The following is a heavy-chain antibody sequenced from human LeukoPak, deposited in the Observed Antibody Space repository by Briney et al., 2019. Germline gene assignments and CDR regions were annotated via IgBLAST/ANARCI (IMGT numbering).Heavy chain of an antibody. CDR2: ISYDGSNK. D-gene: IGHD5-18*01. Sequence: QTGGSLRLSCAASGFTFSSYAMHWVRQAPGKGLEWVAVISYDGSNKYYADSVKGRFTISRDNSKNTLYLQMNSLRAEDTTVYYCARSFGYSYGYFDYWGQGTLVTVSS. J-gene: IGHJ4*02. CDR1: GFTFSSYA. V-gene: IGHV3-30-3*01. CDR3: ARSFGYSYGYFDY.